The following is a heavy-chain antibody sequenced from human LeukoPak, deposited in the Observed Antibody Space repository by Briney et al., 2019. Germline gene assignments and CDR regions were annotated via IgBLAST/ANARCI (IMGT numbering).Heavy chain of an antibody. V-gene: IGHV3-30-3*01. CDR3: ARDLSRYSYGLSFDY. CDR1: GFTFSSYA. D-gene: IGHD5-18*01. J-gene: IGHJ4*02. Sequence: QAGGSLRLSCAASGFTFSSYAMHWVRQAPGKGLEWVAVISYDGNNKYYADSVKGRFTISRDNSKNTLYLQMNSLRAEDTAVYYCARDLSRYSYGLSFDYWGQGTLVTVSS. CDR2: ISYDGNNK.